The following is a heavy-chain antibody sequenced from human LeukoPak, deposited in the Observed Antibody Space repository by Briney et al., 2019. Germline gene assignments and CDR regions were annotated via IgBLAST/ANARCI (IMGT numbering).Heavy chain of an antibody. CDR2: IYSGGTT. CDR1: GFTVSTNY. D-gene: IGHD3-10*02. J-gene: IGHJ6*04. CDR3: AELGITMIGGV. Sequence: GGSLRLSCAASGFTVSTNYMSWVRQAPGKGLEWVSTIYSGGTTYYADSVKGRFTISRENSQNTVYLQMNSLRAEDTAVYYCAELGITMIGGVWGKGTTVTISS. V-gene: IGHV3-53*01.